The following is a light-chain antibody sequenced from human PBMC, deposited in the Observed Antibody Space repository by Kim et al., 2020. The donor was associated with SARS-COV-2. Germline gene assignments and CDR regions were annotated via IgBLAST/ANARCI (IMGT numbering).Light chain of an antibody. CDR3: MQALQTS. J-gene: IGKJ2*01. V-gene: IGKV2-28*01. CDR2: LGS. CDR1: QSLLHSNGYNY. Sequence: DIVMTQSPLSLPVTPGEPASISCRSSQSLLHSNGYNYLDWYLQKPGQSPQLLIYLGSNRASGVPDRFSGSGSGTDFTLKISRVEAEDVGVHYCMQALQTSFGQGTKLEI.